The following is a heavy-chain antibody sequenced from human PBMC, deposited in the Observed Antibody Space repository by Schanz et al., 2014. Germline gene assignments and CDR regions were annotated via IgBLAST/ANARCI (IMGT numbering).Heavy chain of an antibody. D-gene: IGHD3-10*01. CDR1: GFNFANHA. Sequence: QVQLVESGGGVVQPERSLRLSCAASGFNFANHAIHWVRQGQGNGLQWVAVISSDGSKKLYADSVKARFTISRDNSKNSVSLQMDSLRPEDTAVYFCARGIITMVRGVDVGAFDIWGQGTMVTVSS. V-gene: IGHV3-30*03. CDR2: ISSDGSKK. J-gene: IGHJ3*02. CDR3: ARGIITMVRGVDVGAFDI.